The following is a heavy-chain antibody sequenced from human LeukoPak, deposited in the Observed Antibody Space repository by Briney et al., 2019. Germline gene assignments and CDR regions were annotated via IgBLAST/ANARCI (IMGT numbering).Heavy chain of an antibody. CDR3: ARHGSSGYYYDVDY. D-gene: IGHD3-22*01. CDR2: IYYSGST. V-gene: IGHV4-39*01. CDR1: GGSISSSSYY. Sequence: SETLSLTCTVSGGSISSSSYYWGWIRQPPGKGLEWIGRIYYSGSTYYNPSLKSRVTISVDTSKNQFSLKLSSVTAADTAVYYCARHGSSGYYYDVDYWGQGTLVTVSS. J-gene: IGHJ4*02.